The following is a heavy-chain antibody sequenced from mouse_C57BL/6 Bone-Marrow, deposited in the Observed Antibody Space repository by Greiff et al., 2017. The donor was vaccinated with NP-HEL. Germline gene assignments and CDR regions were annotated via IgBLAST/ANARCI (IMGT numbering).Heavy chain of an antibody. CDR1: GYTFTSYW. CDR3: AIDSNYFYWYFDV. CDR2: IHPSDSDT. J-gene: IGHJ1*03. Sequence: QVQLKQPGAELVKPGASVKVSCKASGYTFTSYWMHWVKQRPGQGLEWIGRIHPSDSDTNYNQKFKGKATLTVDKSSSTAYMQLSSLTSEDSAVYYCAIDSNYFYWYFDVWGTGTTVTVSS. V-gene: IGHV1-74*01. D-gene: IGHD2-5*01.